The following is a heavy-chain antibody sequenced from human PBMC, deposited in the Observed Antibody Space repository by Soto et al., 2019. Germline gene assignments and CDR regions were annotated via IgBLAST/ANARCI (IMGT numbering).Heavy chain of an antibody. J-gene: IGHJ4*02. Sequence: PGGSLRLSCAASGSTFSSYGMHWVRQAPGKGLEWVAVIWYDGSNKYYADSVKGRFTISRDNSKNTLYLQMNSLRAEDTAVYYCAREFRHGYGLRSSHFDCWGQGTLVTVSS. CDR1: GSTFSSYG. CDR3: AREFRHGYGLRSSHFDC. V-gene: IGHV3-33*01. D-gene: IGHD3-22*01. CDR2: IWYDGSNK.